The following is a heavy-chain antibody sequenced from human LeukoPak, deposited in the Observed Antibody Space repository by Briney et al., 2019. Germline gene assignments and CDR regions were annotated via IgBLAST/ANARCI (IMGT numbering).Heavy chain of an antibody. V-gene: IGHV1-3*01. CDR1: GYTFTSYA. D-gene: IGHD1-26*01. J-gene: IGHJ3*02. Sequence: ASVKVSCKASGYTFTSYAMHWVRQAPGQRLEWMGWINAGNGNTKYSQKFQGRVTITRDTSASTAYMELSSLRSEDTAVYYCARGHMSGSYYVAFDIWGQGTMVTVSS. CDR2: INAGNGNT. CDR3: ARGHMSGSYYVAFDI.